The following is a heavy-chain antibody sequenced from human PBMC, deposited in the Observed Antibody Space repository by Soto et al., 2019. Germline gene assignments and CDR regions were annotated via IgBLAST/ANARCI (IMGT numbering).Heavy chain of an antibody. CDR3: ARDADRVITYYYYYMDV. CDR1: GFIFSSYG. Sequence: QVQLVESGGGLVQPGRSLRLSCAASGFIFSSYGMHWVRQAPGKGLEWVAVIWYDGSNNYYADSVKGRFTISRDNSKNTLYLQMNSLRAEDTAVYYCARDADRVITYYYYYMDVWGKGITVTVSS. V-gene: IGHV3-33*01. D-gene: IGHD3-22*01. J-gene: IGHJ6*03. CDR2: IWYDGSNN.